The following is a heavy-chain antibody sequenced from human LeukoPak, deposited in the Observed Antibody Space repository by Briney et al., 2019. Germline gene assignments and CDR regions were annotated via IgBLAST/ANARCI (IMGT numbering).Heavy chain of an antibody. CDR3: AKDRSSIAAAGSPPSGY. Sequence: GGSLRLSCAASGFTFSSYAMSWVRQAPGKGLEWVSAISGSGGSTYYADSVKGRFTISRDNSKNTLYLQMNSLRAEDTAVYYCAKDRSSIAAAGSPPSGYWGQGTLVTVSS. V-gene: IGHV3-23*01. J-gene: IGHJ4*02. CDR1: GFTFSSYA. CDR2: ISGSGGST. D-gene: IGHD6-13*01.